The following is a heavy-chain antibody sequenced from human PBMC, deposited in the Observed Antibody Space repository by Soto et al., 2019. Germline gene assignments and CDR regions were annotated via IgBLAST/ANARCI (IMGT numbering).Heavy chain of an antibody. V-gene: IGHV3-74*01. CDR1: GFMFSDYW. CDR2: IKSDGTTT. D-gene: IGHD6-19*01. Sequence: EVQLVESGGGLVQPGGSLRLSCAASGFMFSDYWMHWVRQAPGKGLEWVSRIKSDGTTTNYADSVKGRFSVSRDNAKSTLYLQMNSLGVEDTAVYYYATTAGAWWFDPWGHGTLVTVSS. J-gene: IGHJ5*02. CDR3: ATTAGAWWFDP.